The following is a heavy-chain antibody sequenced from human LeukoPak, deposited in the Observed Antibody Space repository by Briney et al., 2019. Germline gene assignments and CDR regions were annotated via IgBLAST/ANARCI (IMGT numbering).Heavy chain of an antibody. CDR1: GFTFSSYS. CDR3: ARARIDY. V-gene: IGHV3-48*04. CDR2: ISSSSSTI. J-gene: IGHJ4*02. Sequence: GGSLRLSCAASGFTFSSYSMNWVRQAPGKGLEWVSYISSSSSTIYYADSVKGRFTISRDNAKNSLYLQMNGLRAEDTAMYYCARARIDYWGQGTLVTVSS. D-gene: IGHD1-14*01.